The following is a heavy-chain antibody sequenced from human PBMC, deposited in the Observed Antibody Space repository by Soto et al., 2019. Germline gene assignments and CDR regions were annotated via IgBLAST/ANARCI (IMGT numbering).Heavy chain of an antibody. CDR1: GFTFSSYS. J-gene: IGHJ1*01. CDR2: ISSSSSTI. CDR3: ARNPNYDFWSGYYYPEYFQH. V-gene: IGHV3-48*02. Sequence: GGSLRLSCAASGFTFSSYSMNWVRQAPGKGLEWVSYISSSSSTIYYADSVKGRFTISRDNAKNSLYLQMNSLRDEDTAVYYCARNPNYDFWSGYYYPEYFQHWGQGTLVTVSS. D-gene: IGHD3-3*01.